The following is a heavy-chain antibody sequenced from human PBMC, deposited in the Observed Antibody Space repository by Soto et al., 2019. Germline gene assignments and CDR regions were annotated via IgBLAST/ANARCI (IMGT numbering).Heavy chain of an antibody. CDR2: IYHSGST. D-gene: IGHD5-18*01. Sequence: QLQLQESGSGLVKPSQTLSLTCAVSGGSISSGGYSWSWIRQPPGKGLEWIGYIYHSGSTYYNPSLKSRVTISVDRSKNQFSLKLSSVTAADTAVYYCVRAAMAGANWFDPWGQGTLVTVSS. J-gene: IGHJ5*02. CDR3: VRAAMAGANWFDP. V-gene: IGHV4-30-2*01. CDR1: GGSISSGGYS.